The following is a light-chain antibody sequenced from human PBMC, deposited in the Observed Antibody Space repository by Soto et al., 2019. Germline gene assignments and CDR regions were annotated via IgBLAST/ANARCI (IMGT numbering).Light chain of an antibody. CDR2: WAS. J-gene: IGKJ4*01. CDR1: QSVFYSSNNKNY. Sequence: DAVMTQSPDSLAVSLGERATINCKSSQSVFYSSNNKNYLAWYQQKPGQPPKLLIYWASTRESGVPDRFSGSGSGTDFTLTISSLQAEDVAVYYCQQYYSPPLTFGGGTKVDIK. CDR3: QQYYSPPLT. V-gene: IGKV4-1*01.